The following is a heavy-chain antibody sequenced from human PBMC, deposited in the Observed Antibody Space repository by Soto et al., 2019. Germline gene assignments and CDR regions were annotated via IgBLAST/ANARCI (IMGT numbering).Heavy chain of an antibody. V-gene: IGHV3-48*02. Sequence: EVQLVESGGGLVQPGGSLRLSCAASGFTFSSYSMNWVRQAPGKGLEWVSYISSSSSTIYYADSVKGRFTISRDNAKTSLYLQMNSLRDEDTAVYYCARVPRSTTVVPQLNYGMDVWGQGTTVTVSS. CDR1: GFTFSSYS. D-gene: IGHD4-4*01. CDR3: ARVPRSTTVVPQLNYGMDV. CDR2: ISSSSSTI. J-gene: IGHJ6*02.